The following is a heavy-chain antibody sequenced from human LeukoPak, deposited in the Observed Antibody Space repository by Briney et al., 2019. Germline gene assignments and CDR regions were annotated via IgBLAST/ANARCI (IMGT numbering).Heavy chain of an antibody. V-gene: IGHV1-69*04. J-gene: IGHJ4*02. CDR1: GGTFSSYA. CDR3: ARVGIGVDYGDYVSNY. CDR2: IIPILGIA. Sequence: ASVKVSCKASGGTFSSYAISWVRRAPGQGLEWMGRIIPILGIANYAQKFQGRVTITADKSTSTAYMELSSLRSEDTAVYYCARVGIGVDYGDYVSNYWGQGTLVTVSS. D-gene: IGHD4-17*01.